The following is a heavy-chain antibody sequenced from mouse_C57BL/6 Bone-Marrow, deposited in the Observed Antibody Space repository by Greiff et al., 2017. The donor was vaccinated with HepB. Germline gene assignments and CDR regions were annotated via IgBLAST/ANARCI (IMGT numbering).Heavy chain of an antibody. CDR1: GYAFSGSW. Sequence: VQLQQSGPELVKPGASVKISCKASGYAFSGSWMNWVKQRPGKGLEWIGRIFPGDGDTNYNEKFKGKATMTADKSSSTAYMQLSSLTSEDSAVYVCEREEKDYDVPFAYWGQGTPLTVS. CDR3: EREEKDYDVPFAY. V-gene: IGHV1-82*01. D-gene: IGHD2-4*01. J-gene: IGHJ3*01. CDR2: IFPGDGDT.